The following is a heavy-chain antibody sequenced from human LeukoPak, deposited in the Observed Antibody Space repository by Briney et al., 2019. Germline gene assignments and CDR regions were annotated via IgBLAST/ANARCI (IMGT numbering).Heavy chain of an antibody. Sequence: SVKVSCKASGGTFSSYAISWVRQAPGQGLEWMGGIIPIFGTANYAQKFQGRVTITADKSTSTAYMELSGLRSEDTAVYYCARDLVGGYEGATDYWGQGTLVTVSS. J-gene: IGHJ4*02. CDR3: ARDLVGGYEGATDY. D-gene: IGHD1-26*01. CDR2: IIPIFGTA. CDR1: GGTFSSYA. V-gene: IGHV1-69*06.